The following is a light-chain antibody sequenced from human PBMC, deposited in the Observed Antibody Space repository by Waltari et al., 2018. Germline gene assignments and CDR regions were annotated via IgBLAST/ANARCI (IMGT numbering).Light chain of an antibody. J-gene: IGLJ2*01. V-gene: IGLV1-40*01. Sequence: QSVLTQPPSVSGAPGQRVTISCTGSRSNIGAGYDVHWYQKLPGIAPKRLIFGNSNRPSGVPDRFSGSKSGTSASLAITGLRAEDEADYYCQSYDSSLSIVLFGGGTKVTVL. CDR3: QSYDSSLSIVL. CDR2: GNS. CDR1: RSNIGAGYD.